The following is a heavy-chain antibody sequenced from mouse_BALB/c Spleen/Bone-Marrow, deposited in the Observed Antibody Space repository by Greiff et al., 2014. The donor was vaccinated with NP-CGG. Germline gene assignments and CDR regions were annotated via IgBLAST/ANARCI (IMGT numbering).Heavy chain of an antibody. J-gene: IGHJ1*01. D-gene: IGHD1-1*01. CDR3: TRDHYYYGSSYWYFDV. CDR2: INPSNGGT. V-gene: IGHV1S81*02. Sequence: QVQLQQSGAELVKPGASVKLSCKASGYTFTSYYMYWVKQRPGQGLEWIGGINPSNGGTNFSEKFKSKATLTVDKSSSTAYMQLSSLTSEDSAVYYCTRDHYYYGSSYWYFDVWGAGTTVTVSS. CDR1: GYTFTSYY.